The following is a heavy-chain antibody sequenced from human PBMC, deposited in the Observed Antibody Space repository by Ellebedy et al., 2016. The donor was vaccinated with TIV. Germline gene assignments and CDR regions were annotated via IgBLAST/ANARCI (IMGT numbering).Heavy chain of an antibody. CDR2: IWYDGSNK. CDR1: GFTFSSYG. Sequence: GESLKISCAASGFTFSSYGMHWVRQAPGKGLEWVAVIWYDGSNKYYADSVKGRFTISRDNSKNTLYLQMNSLRAEDTAVYYCARELSSSSDYWGQGTLVTVSS. CDR3: ARELSSSSDY. J-gene: IGHJ4*02. D-gene: IGHD6-6*01. V-gene: IGHV3-33*01.